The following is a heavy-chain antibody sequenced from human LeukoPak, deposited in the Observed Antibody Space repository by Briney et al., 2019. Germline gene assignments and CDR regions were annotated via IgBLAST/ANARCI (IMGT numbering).Heavy chain of an antibody. Sequence: KPSETLSLTCAVYGGSFSGYYWSWIRQPPGKGLEWIGEINHSGSTNYNPSLKSRVTISVDTSKNQFSLKLSSVTAADTAVYYCARARVGVVPAARPYYYYYGMDVWGQGTTVTVSS. CDR3: ARARVGVVPAARPYYYYYGMDV. CDR1: GGSFSGYY. V-gene: IGHV4-34*01. J-gene: IGHJ6*02. CDR2: INHSGST. D-gene: IGHD2-2*01.